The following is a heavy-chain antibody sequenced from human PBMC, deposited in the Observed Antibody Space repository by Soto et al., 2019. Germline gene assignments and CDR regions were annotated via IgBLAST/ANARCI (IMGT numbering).Heavy chain of an antibody. V-gene: IGHV1-8*02. CDR3: ARDPPIAAAGTAYYYYYMDV. Sequence: ASVKGSCKAAGGTFSSYASSCWLQATGQGREGMGWMNPNSGNTGYAQKFQGRVTMTRNTSISTAYMELSSLRSEDTAVYYCARDPPIAAAGTAYYYYYMDVWGKGTTVTVSS. CDR2: MNPNSGNT. D-gene: IGHD6-13*01. CDR1: GGTFSSYA. J-gene: IGHJ6*03.